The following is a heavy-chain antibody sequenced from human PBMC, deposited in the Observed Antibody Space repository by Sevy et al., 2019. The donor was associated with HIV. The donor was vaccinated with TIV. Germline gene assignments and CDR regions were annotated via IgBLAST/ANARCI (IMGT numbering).Heavy chain of an antibody. CDR2: MNEDGSVT. V-gene: IGHV3-74*01. J-gene: IGHJ4*02. Sequence: GGSLRLSCAGSGFSITSYWMHWVRQAPGKGLVGVSRMNEDGSVTNHADSVRGRLTISRDKAKNTLYLQMNSLRVEDTAVYYCVKDFGGPTDYWGQGTLVTVSS. D-gene: IGHD3-16*01. CDR1: GFSITSYW. CDR3: VKDFGGPTDY.